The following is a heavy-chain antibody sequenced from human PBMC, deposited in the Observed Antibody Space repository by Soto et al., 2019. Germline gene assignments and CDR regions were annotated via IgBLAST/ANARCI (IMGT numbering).Heavy chain of an antibody. CDR1: GGSISGYY. J-gene: IGHJ6*02. Sequence: SETLSLTCAVYGGSISGYYWSWIRQPAGKGLEWIGEINHSGSTNYNPSLKSRVTISVDTSKNQFSLKLSSVTAADTAVYYCARAEGKENIVVVPAAMYYYYGMDVWGQGTTVTAP. V-gene: IGHV4-34*01. CDR3: ARAEGKENIVVVPAAMYYYYGMDV. CDR2: INHSGST. D-gene: IGHD2-2*01.